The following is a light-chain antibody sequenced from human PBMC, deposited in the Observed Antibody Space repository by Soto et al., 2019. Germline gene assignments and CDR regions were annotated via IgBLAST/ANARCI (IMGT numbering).Light chain of an antibody. CDR2: DAS. V-gene: IGKV3-11*01. CDR3: QQRSNWPPFT. CDR1: QSVSSY. J-gene: IGKJ3*01. Sequence: ESVLTQSPATLSLSPGERATLSCRASQSVSSYLAWYQQKPGQAPRLLIYDASNRATGIPARFSGSGSGTDFTLTISSLEPEDFAVYYCQQRSNWPPFTFGHGTKLDIK.